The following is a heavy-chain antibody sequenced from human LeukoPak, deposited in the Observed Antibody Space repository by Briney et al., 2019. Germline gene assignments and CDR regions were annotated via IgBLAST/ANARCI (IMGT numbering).Heavy chain of an antibody. Sequence: PSETLSLTCTVSGGSISSHYWSWIRQPPGMGLEWIGYIYYSGSTNYNPSLKSRVTISVDTSKNQFSLKLSSVTAADTAVYYCARSAYDILTGYYHLYYFDYWGQGTLVTVSS. D-gene: IGHD3-9*01. J-gene: IGHJ4*02. CDR3: ARSAYDILTGYYHLYYFDY. V-gene: IGHV4-59*11. CDR1: GGSISSHY. CDR2: IYYSGST.